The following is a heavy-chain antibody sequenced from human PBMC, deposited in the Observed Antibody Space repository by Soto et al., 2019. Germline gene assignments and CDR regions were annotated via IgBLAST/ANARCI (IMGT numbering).Heavy chain of an antibody. Sequence: QITLKESGPTRVKPTQTLALTCNFSGFSLSTSGVGVGWMRQPPGKALECLGIIYWDDDRGDRSSLKNRLTMTKDTSKNEVVLIMTNMYPDDTGTYYCARRRFGDVSGWDVGVFDYWGQGFLVTVSS. V-gene: IGHV2-5*02. CDR2: IYWDDDR. J-gene: IGHJ4*02. CDR1: GFSLSTSGVG. D-gene: IGHD2-8*01. CDR3: ARRRFGDVSGWDVGVFDY.